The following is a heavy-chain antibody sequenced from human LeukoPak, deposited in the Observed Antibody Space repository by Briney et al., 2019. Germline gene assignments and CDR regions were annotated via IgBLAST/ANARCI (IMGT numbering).Heavy chain of an antibody. D-gene: IGHD6-19*01. Sequence: PGRFLRLSCAASGFTFSSYAMHWVRQAPGKGLEWVAVISYDGSNKYDADSVKGRFTISRDNSKNTLYLQMNSLRAEDTAVYYCAREVGGWYMRYYFDYWGQGTLVTVSS. CDR2: ISYDGSNK. V-gene: IGHV3-30-3*01. J-gene: IGHJ4*02. CDR1: GFTFSSYA. CDR3: AREVGGWYMRYYFDY.